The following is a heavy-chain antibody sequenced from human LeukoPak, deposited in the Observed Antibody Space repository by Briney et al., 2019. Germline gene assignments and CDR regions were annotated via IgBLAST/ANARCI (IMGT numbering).Heavy chain of an antibody. CDR1: GYSFTGQW. D-gene: IGHD2-2*01. J-gene: IGHJ4*02. CDR3: ARHQGYCSSTSCYVVY. Sequence: GESLKISCKGSGYSFTGQWIGWVRQMPGKGLEWTGIIYPGDSDTRYSPSFQGQVTISADKSISTAYLQWSSLKASDTAMYYCARHQGYCSSTSCYVVYWGQGTLVTVSS. V-gene: IGHV5-51*01. CDR2: IYPGDSDT.